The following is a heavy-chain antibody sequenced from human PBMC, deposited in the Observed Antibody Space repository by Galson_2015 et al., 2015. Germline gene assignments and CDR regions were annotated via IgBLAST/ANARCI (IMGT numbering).Heavy chain of an antibody. J-gene: IGHJ4*02. Sequence: SLRLSCAASGFTASSNYMAWFRQAPGKGLEWVSVLSKTDTAYYLDSVRGRFTISRDNSKNTVYLQMDYLTVDDTAVYYCARGRGFIFDFWGQGTLVTVSS. CDR3: ARGRGFIFDF. CDR1: GFTASSNY. V-gene: IGHV3-53*01. D-gene: IGHD3-10*01. CDR2: LSKTDTA.